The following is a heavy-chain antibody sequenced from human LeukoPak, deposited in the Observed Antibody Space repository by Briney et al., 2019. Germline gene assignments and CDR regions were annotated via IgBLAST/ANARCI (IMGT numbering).Heavy chain of an antibody. CDR1: GGTFSSYG. CDR3: ARSTITISGVVIPGQDGHYMDV. V-gene: IGHV1-69*06. D-gene: IGHD3-3*01. Sequence: ASVKVSCKASGGTFSSYGISWVRQAPGQGLEWMGGIIPMFGTANYAQKFQGRVTINADKSTSTAYMELSSLRSEDTAVYYCARSTITISGVVIPGQDGHYMDVWGKGTTVTVSS. J-gene: IGHJ6*03. CDR2: IIPMFGTA.